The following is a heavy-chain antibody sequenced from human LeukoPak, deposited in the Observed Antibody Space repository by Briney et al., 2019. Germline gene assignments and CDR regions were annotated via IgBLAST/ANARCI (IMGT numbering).Heavy chain of an antibody. CDR2: IFYRGSA. CDR3: ARATPPRSYEYGDSRSFDY. V-gene: IGHV4-39*01. CDR1: GGSISRFSYY. D-gene: IGHD4-17*01. Sequence: SETLSLTCTVFGGSISRFSYYWGWIRQPPGKGLEWIGSIFYRGSANYNPSLKSRVTISLDTSKNQFSPKLTSLTAADTAVYYCARATPPRSYEYGDSRSFDYWGQGTLVTVSS. J-gene: IGHJ4*02.